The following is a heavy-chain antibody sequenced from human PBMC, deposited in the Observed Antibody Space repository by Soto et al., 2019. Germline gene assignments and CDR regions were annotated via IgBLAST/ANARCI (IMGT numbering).Heavy chain of an antibody. CDR3: ARDSPTNHDAFDI. Sequence: SETLSLTCTVSGGSISSYYWSWIRQPPGKGLEWIGYIYYSGSTNYNPSLKSRVTISVDTSKNQFSLKLSSVTAADTAVYYCARDSPTNHDAFDIWGQGTMVTVSS. J-gene: IGHJ3*02. D-gene: IGHD5-12*01. V-gene: IGHV4-59*01. CDR2: IYYSGST. CDR1: GGSISSYY.